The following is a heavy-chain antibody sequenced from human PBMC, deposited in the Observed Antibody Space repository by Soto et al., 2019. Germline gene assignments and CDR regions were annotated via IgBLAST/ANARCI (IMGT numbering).Heavy chain of an antibody. CDR2: ISGSGGST. V-gene: IGHV3-23*01. CDR3: AKALASSGGSCCNFDY. CDR1: VFTCSSYA. J-gene: IGHJ4*02. D-gene: IGHD2-15*01. Sequence: EVQRLESGGGLVQPGGSLRLACAASVFTCSSYAISWVRQAPGKGLEWVSAISGSGGSTYYADSVKGRFTISRDNSKNTLYLQMNSLRAEDTAVYYCAKALASSGGSCCNFDYWGQRTLVTVSS.